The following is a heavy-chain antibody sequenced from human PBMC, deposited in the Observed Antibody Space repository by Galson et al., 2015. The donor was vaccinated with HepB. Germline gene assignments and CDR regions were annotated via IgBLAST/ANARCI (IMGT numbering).Heavy chain of an antibody. V-gene: IGHV3-23*01. Sequence: SLRLSCAASGITFNTYAMTWVRQAPGKGLEWVSTITSGDGTHYADSLRGRFTISRDNSKNTVYLQMNSLRAEDTAIYYCAKDLYGDYGVDCWGQGTLVSVSS. CDR2: ITSGDGT. J-gene: IGHJ4*02. D-gene: IGHD4-17*01. CDR3: AKDLYGDYGVDC. CDR1: GITFNTYA.